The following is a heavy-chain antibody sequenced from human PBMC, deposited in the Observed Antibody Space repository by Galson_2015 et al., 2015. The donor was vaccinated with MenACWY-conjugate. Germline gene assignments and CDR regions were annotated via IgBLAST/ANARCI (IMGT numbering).Heavy chain of an antibody. CDR3: AREGSSRAFDI. D-gene: IGHD2-15*01. V-gene: IGHV3-48*01. CDR2: ISSSSSTI. Sequence: SLRLSCAASGFTFSSYSMNWVRQAPGKGLEWVSYISSSSSTIYYADSVKGRFTISRDNAKYSLYLQMNSLRAEDTAVYYCAREGSSRAFDIWGQGTMVTVSS. J-gene: IGHJ3*02. CDR1: GFTFSSYS.